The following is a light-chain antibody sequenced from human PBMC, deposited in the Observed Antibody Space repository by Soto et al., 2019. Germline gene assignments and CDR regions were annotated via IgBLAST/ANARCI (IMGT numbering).Light chain of an antibody. CDR2: DVN. Sequence: QSALTQPASVSGSPGQSITISCTGTSSDVGGYNFVSWYQQHPGKVPKLMIFDVNRRPSGVSDRFSGSKSGNTASLTISGLQDEDEGDYYCCSYTSSSPHVFGSGTKVTVL. CDR1: SSDVGGYNF. CDR3: CSYTSSSPHV. V-gene: IGLV2-14*03. J-gene: IGLJ1*01.